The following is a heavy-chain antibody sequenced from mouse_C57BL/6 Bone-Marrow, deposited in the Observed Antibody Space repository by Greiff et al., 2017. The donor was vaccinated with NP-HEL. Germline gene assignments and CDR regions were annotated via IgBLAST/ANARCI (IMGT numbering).Heavy chain of an antibody. CDR3: ADYDGAMDY. D-gene: IGHD2-4*01. V-gene: IGHV1-19*01. CDR2: INPYNGGT. J-gene: IGHJ4*01. CDR1: GYTFTDYY. Sequence: EVQLQQSGPVLVKPGASVKMSCKASGYTFTDYYMNWVKQSHGKSLEWIGVINPYNGGTSYNQKFKGKATLTVDKSSSTAYMELNSLTSEDSAVYYCADYDGAMDYWGQGTSVTVSS.